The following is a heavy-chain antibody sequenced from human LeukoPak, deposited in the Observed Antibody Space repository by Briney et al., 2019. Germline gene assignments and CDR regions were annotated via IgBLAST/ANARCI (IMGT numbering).Heavy chain of an antibody. V-gene: IGHV1-3*01. Sequence: ASVKVSWKASGYTFTSYAMHWVRQAPGQRLEWMGWINAGNGNTKYSQKFQGRVTITRDTSASTAYMELSSLRSEDTAVYYCARVDIVATTSFDYWGQGTLVTVSS. CDR3: ARVDIVATTSFDY. D-gene: IGHD5-12*01. CDR2: INAGNGNT. J-gene: IGHJ4*02. CDR1: GYTFTSYA.